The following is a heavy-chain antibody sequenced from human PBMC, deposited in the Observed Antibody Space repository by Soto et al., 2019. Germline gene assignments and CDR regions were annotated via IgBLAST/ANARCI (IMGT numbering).Heavy chain of an antibody. Sequence: KASETLSLTCAVSGYSISSGYYWGWIRQPPGKGLEWIGSIYHSGSTYYNPSLKSRVTISVDTSKNQFSLKLSSVTAADTAVYYCARDSEDYDILTGYSTQGAFDIWGQGTMVTVSS. CDR1: GYSISSGYY. CDR2: IYHSGST. V-gene: IGHV4-38-2*02. D-gene: IGHD3-9*01. CDR3: ARDSEDYDILTGYSTQGAFDI. J-gene: IGHJ3*02.